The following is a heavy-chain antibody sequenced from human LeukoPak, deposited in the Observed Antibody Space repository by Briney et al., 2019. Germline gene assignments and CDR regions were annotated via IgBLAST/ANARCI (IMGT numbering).Heavy chain of an antibody. V-gene: IGHV3-7*01. D-gene: IGHD3/OR15-3a*01. CDR2: IADDGTVK. CDR1: GFTFSTYW. Sequence: GGSLRLSCAASGFTFSTYWLTWVRQAPGKGLEWVANIADDGTVKYYVDSVKGRFTISRDNAKNSLYLQMNSLRGEDTAVYYCARDLTVKYNDLYYDASDIWGQGTLVTVSS. J-gene: IGHJ3*02. CDR3: ARDLTVKYNDLYYDASDI.